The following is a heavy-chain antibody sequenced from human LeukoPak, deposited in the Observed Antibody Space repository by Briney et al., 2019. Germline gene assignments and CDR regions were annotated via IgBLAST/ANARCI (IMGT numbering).Heavy chain of an antibody. V-gene: IGHV1-69*05. CDR1: GGTFSSYA. CDR3: AGGSDSSGWEFDY. J-gene: IGHJ4*02. Sequence: GASVKVSCKASGGTFSSYAISWVRQAPGQGLEWMGGIIPIFGTANYAQKFQGRVTITTDESTSTAYMELSSLRSEDTAVYYCAGGSDSSGWEFDYWGQGTLVTVSS. CDR2: IIPIFGTA. D-gene: IGHD6-19*01.